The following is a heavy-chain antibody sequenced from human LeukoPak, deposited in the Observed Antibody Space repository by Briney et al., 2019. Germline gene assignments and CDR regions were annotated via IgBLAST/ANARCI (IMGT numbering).Heavy chain of an antibody. CDR1: GFTFSSSA. V-gene: IGHV3-23*01. Sequence: PGGSLRLSCAASGFTFSSSAMSWVRQAPGKGLEWVSVISNNGGYTYYADSVKGRFTISRDNSKNTLYLQMNSLRAEDTAVYYCAKLGSYNWNYAGYYFDYWGQGTLVTVSS. J-gene: IGHJ4*02. CDR3: AKLGSYNWNYAGYYFDY. D-gene: IGHD1-7*01. CDR2: ISNNGGYT.